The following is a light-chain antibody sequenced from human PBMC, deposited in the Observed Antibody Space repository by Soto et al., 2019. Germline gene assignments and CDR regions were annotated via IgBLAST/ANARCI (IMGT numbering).Light chain of an antibody. CDR3: QQRFQWPRT. J-gene: IGKJ1*01. V-gene: IGKV3-11*01. CDR1: QSVSRY. CDR2: DTS. Sequence: EIVLTQSPATLSLPPGQGATLSCRTSQSVSRYLAWYQQKPGQAPRLLIYDTSNRAAGVPARFGGSGSGTDFTLTISSLEPEDIAVYYCQQRFQWPRTFCQGTKVEIK.